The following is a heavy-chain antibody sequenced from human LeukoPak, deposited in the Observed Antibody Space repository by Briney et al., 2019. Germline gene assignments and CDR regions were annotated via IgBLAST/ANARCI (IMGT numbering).Heavy chain of an antibody. V-gene: IGHV3-48*04. Sequence: GGSLRLSCVVSGLTFSSYSMSWVRQAPGKGLEWVSYISSSGSTIYYADSVKGRFTISRDNAKNSLYLQMNSLRAEDTAVYYCARRYCSSTSCTLDYWGQGTLVTVSS. CDR2: ISSSGSTI. CDR3: ARRYCSSTSCTLDY. D-gene: IGHD2-2*01. CDR1: GLTFSSYS. J-gene: IGHJ4*02.